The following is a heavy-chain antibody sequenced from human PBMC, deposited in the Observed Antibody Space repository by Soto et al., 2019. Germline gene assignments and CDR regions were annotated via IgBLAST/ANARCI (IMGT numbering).Heavy chain of an antibody. CDR3: VKLFTLRDYDAIAFCI. J-gene: IGHJ3*02. CDR1: GFPCSSYA. CDR2: ISSNGGST. D-gene: IGHD4-17*01. V-gene: IGHV3-64D*06. Sequence: GAVKLSCLASGFPCSSYAMHWVRQAPGKGLEYVSAISSNGGSTYYADSVKGRFTISRDNSKNTLYLQMTSLRAEDTAVYYCVKLFTLRDYDAIAFCIRGQAIMVTVSS.